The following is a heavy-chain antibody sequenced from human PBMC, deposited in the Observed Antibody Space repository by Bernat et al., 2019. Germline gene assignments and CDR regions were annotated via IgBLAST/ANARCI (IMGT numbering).Heavy chain of an antibody. Sequence: QVQLQESGPGLVKPSETRSLTCTVSGGSISSYYWSWIRQPPGKGLEWIGYIYYSGSTNYNPSLKSRVTISVDTSKNQFSLKLSSVTAADTAVYYCARGQGSSSPLSFWYFDLWGRGTLVTVSS. J-gene: IGHJ2*01. CDR1: GGSISSYY. CDR2: IYYSGST. D-gene: IGHD6-6*01. CDR3: ARGQGSSSPLSFWYFDL. V-gene: IGHV4-59*01.